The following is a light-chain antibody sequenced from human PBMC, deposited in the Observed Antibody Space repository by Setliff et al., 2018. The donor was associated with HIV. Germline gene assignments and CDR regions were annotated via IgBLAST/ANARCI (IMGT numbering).Light chain of an antibody. CDR1: SSNIGAGYD. V-gene: IGLV1-40*01. CDR2: GNN. J-gene: IGLJ2*01. CDR3: QSYDSSLSGVV. Sequence: VLTPPPSVSGAPGQRVTISCTGTSSNIGAGYDVHWYQQLPGTAPELLIYGNNNRPSGVPDRFSGSKSGTSASLAITGLQAEDEADYYCQSYDSSLSGVVFGGGTK.